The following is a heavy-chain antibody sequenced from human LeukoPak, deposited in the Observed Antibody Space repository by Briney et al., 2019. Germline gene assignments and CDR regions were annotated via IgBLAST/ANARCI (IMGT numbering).Heavy chain of an antibody. CDR3: ASHYSSGYYGNAFDI. D-gene: IGHD3-22*01. CDR1: GYTFTSYY. CDR2: INPSGGST. V-gene: IGHV1-46*01. Sequence: ASVKVSCKASGYTFTSYYMHWVRQAPGQGLEWMGIINPSGGSTSYAQKFQGRVTMTRDTSTSTVCMELSSLRSEDTAVYYCASHYSSGYYGNAFDIWGQGTMVTVSS. J-gene: IGHJ3*02.